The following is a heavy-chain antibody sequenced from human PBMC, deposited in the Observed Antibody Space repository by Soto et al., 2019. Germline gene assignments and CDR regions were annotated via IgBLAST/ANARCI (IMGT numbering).Heavy chain of an antibody. Sequence: VQLLESGGGLVQPGGSLRLSCAASGFTFSSYAMSWVRQAPGKGLEWVSAISGSGGSTYYADSVKGRFTISRDNSKNTLYLQMNSLRAEDTAVYYCAKADIVVVPAAQGRWFDPWGQGTLVTVSS. CDR2: ISGSGGST. D-gene: IGHD2-2*01. CDR3: AKADIVVVPAAQGRWFDP. CDR1: GFTFSSYA. J-gene: IGHJ5*02. V-gene: IGHV3-23*01.